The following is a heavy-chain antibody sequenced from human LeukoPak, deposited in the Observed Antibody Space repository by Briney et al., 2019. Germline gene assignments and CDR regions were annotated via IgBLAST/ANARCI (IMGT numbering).Heavy chain of an antibody. CDR2: ISSSSTYT. J-gene: IGHJ4*02. CDR1: GFTFRTYS. Sequence: PGGSLRLSCAASGFTFRTYSMNWVRQAPGKGLEWVSSISSSSTYTYYADSVKGRFTISRDNAKNSLYLQMNSLSAEDTAVYYCARGSGYRYGEFDYWGQGTLATVSS. V-gene: IGHV3-21*01. CDR3: ARGSGYRYGEFDY. D-gene: IGHD5-18*01.